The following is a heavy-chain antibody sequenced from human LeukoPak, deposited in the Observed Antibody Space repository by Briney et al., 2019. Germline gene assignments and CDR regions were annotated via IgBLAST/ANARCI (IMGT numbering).Heavy chain of an antibody. CDR1: GFTFTSSA. D-gene: IGHD2-2*01. CDR2: IVVGSGNT. J-gene: IGHJ5*02. Sequence: VASVKVSCKASGFTFTSSAVQWVRQARGQRLEWIGWIVVGSGNTNYAQKFQERVTITRDMSTSTAYMELSSLRSEDTAVYYCARVKVPAVSSWFDPWGQGTLVTVSS. CDR3: ARVKVPAVSSWFDP. V-gene: IGHV1-58*01.